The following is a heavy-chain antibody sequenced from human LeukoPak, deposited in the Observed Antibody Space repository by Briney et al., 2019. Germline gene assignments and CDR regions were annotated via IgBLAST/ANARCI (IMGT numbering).Heavy chain of an antibody. CDR3: ARDAGYGYDRFDY. Sequence: GGSLRLSCAASGFIFSSYWMAWVRQAPGKGLEWVANIKEDGSEKNYVDSVKGRFTVSRDNAKNSLYLQMNSLRAEDTAVYYCARDAGYGYDRFDYWGQGTQVTVSS. J-gene: IGHJ4*02. CDR2: IKEDGSEK. D-gene: IGHD5-18*01. CDR1: GFIFSSYW. V-gene: IGHV3-7*01.